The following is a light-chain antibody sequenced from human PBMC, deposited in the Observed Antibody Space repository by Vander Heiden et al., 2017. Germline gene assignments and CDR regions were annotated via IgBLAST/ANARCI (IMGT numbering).Light chain of an antibody. CDR2: LGS. V-gene: IGKV2-28*01. Sequence: DIVMTQSPLSLPVTPGEPASISCRSSQSLLHSNGYNYLDWYLQKPGQSPQLLIYLGSNRASGVPDRFSGSGSGTDFTLKISRVEAEDVGVYYCRQVLQTLYTFGQGTKLEIK. J-gene: IGKJ2*01. CDR3: RQVLQTLYT. CDR1: QSLLHSNGYNY.